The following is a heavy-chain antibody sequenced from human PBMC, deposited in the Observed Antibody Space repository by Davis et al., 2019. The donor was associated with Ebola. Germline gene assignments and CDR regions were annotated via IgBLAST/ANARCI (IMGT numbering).Heavy chain of an antibody. D-gene: IGHD3/OR15-3a*01. CDR3: ARMDPAAYFDY. J-gene: IGHJ4*02. V-gene: IGHV5-51*01. CDR2: IYPGDSDT. CDR1: GYSFTTYW. Sequence: GEFLKISCKGSGYSFTTYWIGWVRQMPGKGLEWMGIIYPGDSDTRYSPSFQGQVTISADKSISTAYIQWNSLKASDTAMYYCARMDPAAYFDYWGQGTLVTVSS.